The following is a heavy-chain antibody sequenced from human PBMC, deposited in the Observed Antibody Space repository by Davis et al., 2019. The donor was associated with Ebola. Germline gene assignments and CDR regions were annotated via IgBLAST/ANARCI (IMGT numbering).Heavy chain of an antibody. CDR1: GYTFTGYY. V-gene: IGHV1-2*06. J-gene: IGHJ4*02. CDR3: ARRYYHSSGWYFDY. CDR2: INPNSGGT. Sequence: AASVKVSCKASGYTFTGYYMHWVRQAPGPGLEWMGRINPNSGGTNYAQKLQGRVTMTTDTSTSTAYMELRSLRSDDTAVYYCARRYYHSSGWYFDYWGQGTLVTVSS. D-gene: IGHD6-19*01.